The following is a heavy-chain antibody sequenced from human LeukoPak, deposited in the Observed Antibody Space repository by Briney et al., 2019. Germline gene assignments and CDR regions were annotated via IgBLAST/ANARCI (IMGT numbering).Heavy chain of an antibody. CDR2: IKQDGSEK. D-gene: IGHD3-22*01. Sequence: PGESLRLSCAASGFTFSNYWMSWVRQAPGKGLEWVANIKQDGSEKYYVDSVKGRFTISRDNAKNSLFLQMNSLRAEETAVYYCARGEYYYDGGYWGQGTLVTVSS. V-gene: IGHV3-7*04. CDR1: GFTFSNYW. CDR3: ARGEYYYDGGY. J-gene: IGHJ4*02.